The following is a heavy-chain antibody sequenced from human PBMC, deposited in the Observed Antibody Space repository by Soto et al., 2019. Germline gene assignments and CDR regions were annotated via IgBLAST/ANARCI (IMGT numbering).Heavy chain of an antibody. CDR1: GGTFSSYA. V-gene: IGHV1-69*01. J-gene: IGHJ5*02. CDR3: ARDPRRAAYCGGDCGT. D-gene: IGHD2-21*02. CDR2: IIPIFGTA. Sequence: QVQLVQSGAAVKKPGSSVKVSCKASGGTFSSYAISWVRQAPGQGLEWMGGIIPIFGTANYAQKFQGRVTITADESTSTAYMELSSLRSEDTAVYYCARDPRRAAYCGGDCGTWGQGTLVTVSS.